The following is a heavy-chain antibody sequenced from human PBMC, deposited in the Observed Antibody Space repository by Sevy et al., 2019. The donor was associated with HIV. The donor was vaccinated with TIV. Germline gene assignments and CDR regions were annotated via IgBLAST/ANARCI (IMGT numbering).Heavy chain of an antibody. V-gene: IGHV3-9*01. CDR2: ISWNGDSI. CDR1: GFTFDDYG. D-gene: IGHD4-17*01. Sequence: GGSLRLSCAASGFTFDDYGMHWVRQAPGKGLEWVSAISWNGDSIRYADSVKGRFTISRDNAKNSLYLQMNGLRAEDTALYYCAKDLGSTGYYSMDVWGPGTTVTVSS. J-gene: IGHJ6*02. CDR3: AKDLGSTGYYSMDV.